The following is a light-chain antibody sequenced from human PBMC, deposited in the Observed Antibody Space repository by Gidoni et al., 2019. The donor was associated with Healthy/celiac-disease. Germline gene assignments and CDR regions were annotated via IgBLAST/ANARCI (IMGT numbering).Light chain of an antibody. CDR1: SSNIGAGYD. CDR2: SNN. CDR3: QSYDSSLSVV. V-gene: IGLV1-40*01. J-gene: IGLJ2*01. Sequence: QSVLTQPPSVSGAPGQGVTISCTGSSSNIGAGYDVHWYQQLPGTAPKLLIYSNNNRPSGVPDRFSGSKSDTSASLAITGLQAEDEADYYCQSYDSSLSVVFGGGTKLTVL.